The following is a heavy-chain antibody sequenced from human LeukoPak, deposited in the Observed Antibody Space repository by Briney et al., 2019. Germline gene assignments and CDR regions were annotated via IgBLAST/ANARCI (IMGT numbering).Heavy chain of an antibody. J-gene: IGHJ4*02. V-gene: IGHV3-74*01. Sequence: PGESLRLSCAASGFTFSHYWMHWVRQGLGKGLEWVARCNPDGSDTTYADSVKGRFTISRDNSKNTLYLQMNSLRAEDTAVYYCAKYPSAYYYDSSGYYYVSGLWYWGQGTLVTVSS. CDR2: CNPDGSDT. CDR3: AKYPSAYYYDSSGYYYVSGLWY. CDR1: GFTFSHYW. D-gene: IGHD3-22*01.